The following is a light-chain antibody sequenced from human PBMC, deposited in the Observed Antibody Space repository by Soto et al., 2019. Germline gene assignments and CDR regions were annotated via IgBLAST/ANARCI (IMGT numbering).Light chain of an antibody. CDR1: QSVSSSY. CDR2: GAS. J-gene: IGKJ1*01. Sequence: EIVLTQSPGTLSLSPGERATLSCRASQSVSSSYLAWYQQKPGQAPRLLIYGASSRATGIPDRFSGSGSGTDFTINISRLEPEDFAVYYCPQYGSSLTFGQGPKVEIK. CDR3: PQYGSSLT. V-gene: IGKV3-20*01.